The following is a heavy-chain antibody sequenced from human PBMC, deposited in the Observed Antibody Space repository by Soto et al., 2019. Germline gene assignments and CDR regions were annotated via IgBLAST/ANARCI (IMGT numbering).Heavy chain of an antibody. Sequence: LSLTCAVSGGSISSGGYSWSWIRQPPGKGLEWIGYIYHSGSTYYNPSLKSRVTISVDRSKNQFSLKLSSVTAADTAVYYCARGWGDYVWGSYRENDAFDIWGQGTMVTVSS. CDR1: GGSISSGGYS. D-gene: IGHD3-16*02. CDR3: ARGWGDYVWGSYRENDAFDI. J-gene: IGHJ3*02. CDR2: IYHSGST. V-gene: IGHV4-30-2*01.